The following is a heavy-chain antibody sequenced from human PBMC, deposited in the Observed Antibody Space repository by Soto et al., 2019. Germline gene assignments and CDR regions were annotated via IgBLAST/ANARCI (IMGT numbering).Heavy chain of an antibody. D-gene: IGHD2-15*01. V-gene: IGHV4-31*03. J-gene: IGHJ6*02. CDR2: IYYSGST. CDR3: ARDMNVAASSRYGMDV. CDR1: GGSISSGGYY. Sequence: QVQLQESGPGLVKPSQTLSLTCTVSGGSISSGGYYWSWIRQHPGKGLEWIGYIYYSGSTYYNPSRKSRVTISVDTSKNQFSLKLSSVTAADTAVYYCARDMNVAASSRYGMDVWGQGTTVTVSS.